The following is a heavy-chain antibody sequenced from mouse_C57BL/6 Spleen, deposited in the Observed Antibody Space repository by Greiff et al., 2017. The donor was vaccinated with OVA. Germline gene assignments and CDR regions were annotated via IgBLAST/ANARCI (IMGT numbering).Heavy chain of an antibody. J-gene: IGHJ4*01. Sequence: VQLQQPGAELVMPGASVKLSCKASGYTFTSYWMHWVKQRPGQGLEWIGEIDPSDSYTNYNQKFKGKSTLTVDKSSSTAYMQLSSLTSEDSAVYYCARLAHYAMDYWGQGTSVTVSS. CDR2: IDPSDSYT. V-gene: IGHV1-69*01. CDR1: GYTFTSYW. CDR3: ARLAHYAMDY.